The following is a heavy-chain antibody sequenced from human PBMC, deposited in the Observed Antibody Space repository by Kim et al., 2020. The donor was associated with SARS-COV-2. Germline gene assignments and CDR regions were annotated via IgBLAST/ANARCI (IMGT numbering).Heavy chain of an antibody. J-gene: IGHJ6*02. Sequence: NTAQKFRERVTITRDMSTSTAYMGLSSLRSEDTAVYYCAAVTRGLYGMDVWGQGTTVTVSS. CDR3: AAVTRGLYGMDV. D-gene: IGHD3-10*01. V-gene: IGHV1-58*01.